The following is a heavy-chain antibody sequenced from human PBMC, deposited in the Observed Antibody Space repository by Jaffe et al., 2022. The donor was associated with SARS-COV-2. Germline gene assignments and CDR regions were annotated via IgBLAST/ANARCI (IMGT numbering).Heavy chain of an antibody. D-gene: IGHD6-6*01. CDR3: AKGALGAAHGL. Sequence: EVQLLESGGGLVQPGGSLRLSCAASGLTFSTTAMTWVRQAPGKGLEWVSTISGSGGGTYFADSVKGRFTISRDNSRSTLFLQMNGLRAEDTAVYFCAKGALGAAHGLWGQGTLVTVSS. CDR1: GLTFSTTA. CDR2: ISGSGGGT. V-gene: IGHV3-23*01. J-gene: IGHJ4*02.